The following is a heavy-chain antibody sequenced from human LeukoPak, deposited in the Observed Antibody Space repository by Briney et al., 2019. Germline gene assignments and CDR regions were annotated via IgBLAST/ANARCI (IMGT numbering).Heavy chain of an antibody. V-gene: IGHV1-24*01. D-gene: IGHD3-3*01. CDR2: FDPEDGET. CDR3: ATRSGTIFGVVIPFDY. Sequence: ASVKVSCKVPGFTLTELSMHWVRQAPGKGLEWMGGFDPEDGETIYAQKFQGRVTMTEDTSTDTAYMELSSLRSEDTAVYYCATRSGTIFGVVIPFDYWGQGTLVTVSS. J-gene: IGHJ4*02. CDR1: GFTLTELS.